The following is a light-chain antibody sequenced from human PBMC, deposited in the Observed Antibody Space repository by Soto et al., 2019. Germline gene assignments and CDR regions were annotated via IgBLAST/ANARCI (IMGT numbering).Light chain of an antibody. V-gene: IGLV1-40*01. Sequence: QSVLTQPPSVSGAPGQRVTISCTGSSSNIGADYDVHWYRQLPGTAPKLLIYDNKNRPSGVPDRFSGSKSGTSASLAITGLQAEDEADYYCQSYDSSLSAIIFGGGTKLTVL. CDR2: DNK. CDR1: SSNIGADYD. J-gene: IGLJ2*01. CDR3: QSYDSSLSAII.